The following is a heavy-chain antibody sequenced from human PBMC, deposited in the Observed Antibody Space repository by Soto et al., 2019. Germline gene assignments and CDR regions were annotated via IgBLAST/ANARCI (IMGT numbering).Heavy chain of an antibody. Sequence: EVQLVESGGGLVKPGGSLRLSCAASGFTFSSYSMNWVRQAPGKGLEWVSSISSSSSYIYYADSVKGRFTISRDNAKNSLYLQMNSLRAEDTAVYYCARQGRMELLRGPYYYYYMDVWGKGTTVTVSS. J-gene: IGHJ6*03. D-gene: IGHD2-15*01. CDR1: GFTFSSYS. CDR2: ISSSSSYI. V-gene: IGHV3-21*01. CDR3: ARQGRMELLRGPYYYYYMDV.